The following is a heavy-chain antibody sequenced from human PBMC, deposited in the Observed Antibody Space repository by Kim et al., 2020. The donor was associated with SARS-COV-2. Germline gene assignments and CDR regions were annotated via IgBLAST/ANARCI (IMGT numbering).Heavy chain of an antibody. V-gene: IGHV5-51*01. Sequence: GESLKISCKGSGYSFTSYWIGWVRQMPGKGLEWMGIIYPGDSDTRYSPSFQGQVTISADKSISTAYLQWSSLKASDTAMYYCARGSSWEGDYYYYGMDVWGQGTTVTVSS. CDR3: ARGSSWEGDYYYYGMDV. CDR1: GYSFTSYW. CDR2: IYPGDSDT. D-gene: IGHD6-13*01. J-gene: IGHJ6*02.